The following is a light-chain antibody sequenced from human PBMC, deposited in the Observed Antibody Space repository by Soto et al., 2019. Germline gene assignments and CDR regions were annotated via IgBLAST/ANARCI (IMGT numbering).Light chain of an antibody. J-gene: IGKJ1*01. V-gene: IGKV1-5*03. CDR3: QQYNSYWT. CDR2: KAS. CDR1: QSISSW. Sequence: DIQMTQSPSTLSASVGDRVTITCRASQSISSWLAWYRQKPGKAPKLLIYKASSLESGVPSRFSSSGSGTEFTLTISSLQPDDFATYYCQQYNSYWTFGQGTKVDIK.